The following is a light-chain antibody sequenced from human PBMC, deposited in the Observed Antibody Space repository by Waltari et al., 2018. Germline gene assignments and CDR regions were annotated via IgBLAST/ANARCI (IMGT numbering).Light chain of an antibody. J-gene: IGKJ5*01. CDR3: QHLNSYPT. CDR2: AAL. Sequence: IQLTQSPSSLSASLGDRVTITCRASQGISSFLAWYQQKPGKAPKLLIYAALTLQSGVPSRFSGSGSGTDFTLTISSLQPEDFATYYCQHLNSYPTFGQGTRLEIK. V-gene: IGKV1-9*01. CDR1: QGISSF.